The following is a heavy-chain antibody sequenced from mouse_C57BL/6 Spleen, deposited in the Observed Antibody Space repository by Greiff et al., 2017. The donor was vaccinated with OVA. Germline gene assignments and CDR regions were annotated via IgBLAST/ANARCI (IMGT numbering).Heavy chain of an antibody. CDR1: GYSFTDYN. CDR3: ARRRDGSSYGDYAMDY. J-gene: IGHJ4*01. V-gene: IGHV1-39*01. D-gene: IGHD1-1*01. CDR2: INPNYGTT. Sequence: VQLKQSGPELVKPGASVKISCKASGYSFTDYNMNWVKQSNGKSLEWIGVINPNYGTTSYNQKFKGKATLIVDQSSSTAYMQLNSLTSEDSAVYYCARRRDGSSYGDYAMDYWGQGTSVTVSS.